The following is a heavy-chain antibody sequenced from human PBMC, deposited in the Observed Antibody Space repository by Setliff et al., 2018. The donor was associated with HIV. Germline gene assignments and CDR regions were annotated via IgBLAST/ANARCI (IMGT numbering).Heavy chain of an antibody. CDR3: ARDLRELSDYDDAYYYYMDV. D-gene: IGHD3-3*01. CDR2: TYISGNS. Sequence: SETLSLTCSVSGGPIRSGDYYWTWIRQNAGKGLEWIGHTYISGNSNYNPSLKSRVTISIDTSKNQFSLKLSSVTAAATAVYYCARDLRELSDYDDAYYYYMDVWGRGTKVTVSS. V-gene: IGHV4-61*09. J-gene: IGHJ6*03. CDR1: GGPIRSGDYY.